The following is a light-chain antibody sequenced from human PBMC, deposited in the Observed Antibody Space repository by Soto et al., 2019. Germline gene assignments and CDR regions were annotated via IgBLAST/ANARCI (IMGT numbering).Light chain of an antibody. CDR3: AAWDDSLSGVV. CDR2: RNN. Sequence: QAVVTQPPSASGTPGQRVTISCSGSSSNIGSNYVYWYQHLPGTAPKLLTFRNNQRPSGVPDRFSGSQSGTSASLAISGLRSEDEADYYCAAWDDSLSGVVFGGGTKLTVL. V-gene: IGLV1-47*01. CDR1: SSNIGSNY. J-gene: IGLJ2*01.